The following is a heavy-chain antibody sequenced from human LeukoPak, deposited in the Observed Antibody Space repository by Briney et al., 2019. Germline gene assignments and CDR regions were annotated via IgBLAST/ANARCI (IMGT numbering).Heavy chain of an antibody. CDR2: IYPGDSDT. V-gene: IGHV5-51*01. D-gene: IGHD6-13*01. J-gene: IGHJ3*02. CDR3: ARTQYSSSWYGAFDI. CDR1: GYSFTSYW. Sequence: KGGESLKISCKGSGYSFTSYWIGWVRQMPGKGLEWMGIIYPGDSDTRYSPSFQGQVTISADKSISTAYLQWSSLKASGTAMYYCARTQYSSSWYGAFDIWGQGTMVTVSS.